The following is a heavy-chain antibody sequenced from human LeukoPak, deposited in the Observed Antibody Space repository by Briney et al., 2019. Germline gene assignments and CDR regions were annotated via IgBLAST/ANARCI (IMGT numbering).Heavy chain of an antibody. CDR3: AKDRGY. CDR2: ISNSGDTT. J-gene: IGHJ4*02. CDR1: GLTFSTYP. V-gene: IGHV3-23*01. Sequence: PGGSLSLSCAASGLTFSTYPMTWVRQAPGKGLEWVSAISNSGDTTYYADSVKGRFTISRDNSKNTLYLQLNSLRAEDTAVYYCAKDRGYWGQGTLVTVSS.